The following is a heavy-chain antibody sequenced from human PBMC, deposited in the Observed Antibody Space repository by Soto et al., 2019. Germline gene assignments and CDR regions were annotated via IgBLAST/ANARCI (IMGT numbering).Heavy chain of an antibody. D-gene: IGHD5-18*01. J-gene: IGHJ4*02. CDR2: IKQDGSEK. Sequence: LRLSCAASGFTFSSYWMSWVRQAPGKGLEWVANIKQDGSEKYYVDSVKGRFTISRDNAKNSLYLQMNSLRAEDTAVYYCARRRSGYSYGYRYYSDYWGQGTLVTVSS. CDR1: GFTFSSYW. CDR3: ARRRSGYSYGYRYYSDY. V-gene: IGHV3-7*03.